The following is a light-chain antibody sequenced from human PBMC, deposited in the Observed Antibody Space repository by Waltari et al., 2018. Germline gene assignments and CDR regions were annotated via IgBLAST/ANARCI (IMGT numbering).Light chain of an antibody. CDR1: QSNSSY. Sequence: DIQMTQSPSSLSASVGDRVTITCRASQSNSSYLNWYQQKPGKAPKLLIYAASSLQSGVPSRFSGSGSVTDFTLTISSLQPEDFATYYCQQSYSTLPFTFGPGTKVDIK. J-gene: IGKJ3*01. CDR2: AAS. V-gene: IGKV1-39*01. CDR3: QQSYSTLPFT.